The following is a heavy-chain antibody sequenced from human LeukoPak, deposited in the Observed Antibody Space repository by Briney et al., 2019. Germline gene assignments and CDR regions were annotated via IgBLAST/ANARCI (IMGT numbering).Heavy chain of an antibody. Sequence: GGSLRLSCAASGFTFSSYGMHWVRQAPGMGLEWVAVISYDGSNKYYADSVKGRFTISRDNSKNTLYLQMNSLRAEDTAVYYCAKDTVDWGQGTLVTVSS. J-gene: IGHJ4*02. CDR1: GFTFSSYG. V-gene: IGHV3-30*18. CDR3: AKDTVD. CDR2: ISYDGSNK.